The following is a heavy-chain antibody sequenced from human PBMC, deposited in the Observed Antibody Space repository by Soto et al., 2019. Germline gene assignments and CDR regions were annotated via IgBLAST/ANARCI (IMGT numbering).Heavy chain of an antibody. Sequence: SETLSLTCTVSGGSISSSSYYWGWIRQPPGKGLEWIGSIYYSGSTYYNPSLKSRVTISVDTSKNQFSLKLSSVTAADTAVYYCARQAFFATPAPLYYFDYWGQGTLVTVSS. J-gene: IGHJ4*02. V-gene: IGHV4-39*01. D-gene: IGHD2-15*01. CDR2: IYYSGST. CDR3: ARQAFFATPAPLYYFDY. CDR1: GGSISSSSYY.